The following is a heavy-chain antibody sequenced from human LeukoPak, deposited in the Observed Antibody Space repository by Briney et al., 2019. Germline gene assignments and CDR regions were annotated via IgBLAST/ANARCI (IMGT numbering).Heavy chain of an antibody. CDR2: ISSSSSYI. V-gene: IGHV3-21*01. J-gene: IGHJ4*02. CDR1: GFTFSSYS. D-gene: IGHD5-24*01. CDR3: ARVSRDGYNYYY. Sequence: GGSLRLSCAASGFTFSSYSMNWVRQAPGKGLEWVSSISSSSSYIYYADSVKGRFTISRDNAKNSLYLQMNSLRVEDTAVYYCARVSRDGYNYYYWGQGTLVTVSS.